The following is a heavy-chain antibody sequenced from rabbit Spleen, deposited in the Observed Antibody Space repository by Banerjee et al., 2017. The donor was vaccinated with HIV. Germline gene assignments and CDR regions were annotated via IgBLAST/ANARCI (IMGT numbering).Heavy chain of an antibody. J-gene: IGHJ3*01. D-gene: IGHD2-1*01. CDR2: IGTGSDNT. CDR1: GFSFSSAYD. V-gene: IGHV1S45*01. Sequence: QEQLEESGGDLVKPGASLALTCTASGFSFSSAYDMCWVRQAPGKGLEWIGYIGTGSDNTYYASWAKGRFTISKTSSTTVTLQMTSLTVADTATYFCARGANYATRLHLWGQGTLVTVS. CDR3: ARGANYATRLHL.